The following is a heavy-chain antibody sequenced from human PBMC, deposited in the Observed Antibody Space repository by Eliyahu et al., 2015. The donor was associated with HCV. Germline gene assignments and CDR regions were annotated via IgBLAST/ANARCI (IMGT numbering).Heavy chain of an antibody. CDR3: AKVHGVGY. CDR1: GFTFTSYT. CDR2: IGERSDYT. J-gene: IGHJ4*02. Sequence: EMQLLQSGGVLVQPGGSLRLXCAASGFTFTSYTMTWVRQAPGKGLEWVSSIGERSDYTTYADSVKGRFTISRDNSKNTLYLQMNSLRAEDTAVYFCAKVHGVGYWGQGTLVTVSS. D-gene: IGHD3-10*01. V-gene: IGHV3-23*01.